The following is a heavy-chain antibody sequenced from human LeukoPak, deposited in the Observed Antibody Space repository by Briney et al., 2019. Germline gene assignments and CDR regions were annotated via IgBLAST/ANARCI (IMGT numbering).Heavy chain of an antibody. CDR3: ARKKGAEGLDY. CDR1: GGTFSSYA. CDR2: LNPSSGST. Sequence: ASVKVSCKASGGTFSSYAISWVRQAPGQGLEWMGILNPSSGSTSYAQNFQGRVAMTRDTSTSTVHLELSSLRSEDTAVYYCARKKGAEGLDYWGQGTLVTVSS. V-gene: IGHV1-46*01. D-gene: IGHD3-16*01. J-gene: IGHJ4*02.